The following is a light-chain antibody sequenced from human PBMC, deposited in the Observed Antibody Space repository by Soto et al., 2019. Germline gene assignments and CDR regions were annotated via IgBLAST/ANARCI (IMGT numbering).Light chain of an antibody. CDR3: QQRHMWPVT. CDR2: DAY. CDR1: QSFRGL. J-gene: IGKJ5*01. V-gene: IGKV3-11*01. Sequence: EVVLTQSPVTLSLSPGERATLSCRASQSFRGLLAWYQQKPGQAPRLLIYDAYNRATGIPPRFRGSGSGTAFTLTISSLEPEDSAVYHGQQRHMWPVTFVQGTRLEIK.